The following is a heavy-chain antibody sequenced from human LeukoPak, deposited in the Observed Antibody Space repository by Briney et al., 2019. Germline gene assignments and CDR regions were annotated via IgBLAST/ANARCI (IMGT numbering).Heavy chain of an antibody. J-gene: IGHJ6*03. Sequence: SETLSLTCTVSGDFISSDSYYWTWIRQPAGKGLEWIGRIYTSGSTNYNPSLKSRATISLDTSRNQFSLRLSSVTAADTAVYYCARSRYCTTTTCYVGYIDVGGKGTTVTVSS. CDR3: ARSRYCTTTTCYVGYIDV. V-gene: IGHV4-61*02. CDR2: IYTSGST. D-gene: IGHD2-2*01. CDR1: GDFISSDSYY.